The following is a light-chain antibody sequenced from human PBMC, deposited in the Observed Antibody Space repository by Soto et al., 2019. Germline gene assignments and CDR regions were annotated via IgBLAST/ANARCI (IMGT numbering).Light chain of an antibody. Sequence: DIQMTQSPSSLSASVGDRVTITCRASQSISNSLNWYQQKPGKAPKLLIYAASSLQSGVPSRFSGSGSGTDFALTITGLQPDDFATYYCQQSYSTPITFGPGPKVDIK. CDR3: QQSYSTPIT. CDR1: QSISNS. V-gene: IGKV1-39*01. CDR2: AAS. J-gene: IGKJ3*01.